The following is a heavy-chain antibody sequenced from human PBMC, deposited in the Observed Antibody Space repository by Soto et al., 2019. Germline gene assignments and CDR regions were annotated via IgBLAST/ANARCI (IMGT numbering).Heavy chain of an antibody. CDR1: GYTFTSYA. V-gene: IGHV1-3*01. J-gene: IGHJ6*02. CDR2: INAGNGNT. D-gene: IGHD3-10*01. Sequence: GASVKVSCKASGYTFTSYAMHWVRQAPGQRLEWMGWINAGNGNTKYSQKFQGRVTITRDTSASTAYMELSSLRSEDTAVYYCAREEGSFYYYYGMDVWGQGTTVTVSS. CDR3: AREEGSFYYYYGMDV.